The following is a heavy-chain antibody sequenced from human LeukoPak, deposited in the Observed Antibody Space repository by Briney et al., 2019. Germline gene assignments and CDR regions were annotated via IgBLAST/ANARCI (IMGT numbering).Heavy chain of an antibody. V-gene: IGHV3-23*01. CDR1: GFTFSSYA. D-gene: IGHD3-22*01. Sequence: PGGSLRLSCAASGFTFSSYAMSWVRQAPGKGLEWVSAISGSGDSTYYADSVKGRFTISRDNSKNTLYLQMNSLRAEDTAVYYCAKETIYYYDSSGYGQFDYWGQGTLVTVSS. CDR3: AKETIYYYDSSGYGQFDY. J-gene: IGHJ4*02. CDR2: ISGSGDST.